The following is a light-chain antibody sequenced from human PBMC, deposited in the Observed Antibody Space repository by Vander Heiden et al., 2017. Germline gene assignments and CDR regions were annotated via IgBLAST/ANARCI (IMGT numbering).Light chain of an antibody. J-gene: IGLJ3*02. CDR2: EVI. Sequence: QSALTQPASVSGSPGQSITISCTGTSSDVGSYNLVSWYQQYSGKAPKLMIYEVIKRPSGVSNRFSGSKSGSTASLTISGLQAEDEADYYCCSYAGSSTLEVFGGGTKLTVL. CDR1: SSDVGSYNL. CDR3: CSYAGSSTLEV. V-gene: IGLV2-23*02.